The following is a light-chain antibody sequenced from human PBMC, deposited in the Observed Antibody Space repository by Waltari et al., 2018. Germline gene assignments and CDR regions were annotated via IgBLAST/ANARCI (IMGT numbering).Light chain of an antibody. CDR3: QSYDTNNRWI. CDR2: EGN. CDR1: SGSIASNY. V-gene: IGLV6-57*01. Sequence: FLLTQPRSVSESPGKTVTISCSPSSGSIASNYVQWYQQRPGGIPTTLIYEGNRRPSGFPDRFSGSIDTSSNSASLTISGLQTEDAADYYCQSYDTNNRWIFGGGTTLTVL. J-gene: IGLJ2*01.